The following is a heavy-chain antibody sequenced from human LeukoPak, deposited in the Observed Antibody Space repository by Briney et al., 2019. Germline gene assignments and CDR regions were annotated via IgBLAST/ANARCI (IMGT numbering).Heavy chain of an antibody. CDR2: VNWNGGST. D-gene: IGHD2-15*01. CDR1: GFSFDDYG. J-gene: IGHJ3*02. Sequence: GGSLRLSCAASGFSFDDYGMSWGRQAPGKGLEWVSGVNWNGGSTCYTDSVKGRFNISRDNAKNSLYLQVNSLRAEDTALYHCASLLRIVVVVAAYDAFDIWGQGTMVTVSS. V-gene: IGHV3-20*01. CDR3: ASLLRIVVVVAAYDAFDI.